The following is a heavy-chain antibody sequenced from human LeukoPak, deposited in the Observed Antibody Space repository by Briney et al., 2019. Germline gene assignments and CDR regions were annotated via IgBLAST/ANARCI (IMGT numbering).Heavy chain of an antibody. J-gene: IGHJ4*02. CDR3: ARGPGLAMGKGYFDY. CDR2: TSHDEGNK. V-gene: IGHV3-30-3*01. D-gene: IGHD5-18*01. CDR1: GFTFSNYA. Sequence: PGKSLRLSCAASGFTFSNYAMHWVRQAPGKGLEWVAATSHDEGNKYYADSVKGRFTISRDNSRNMLYLEVNSLRTDDTAVYYCARGPGLAMGKGYFDYCGQGTLVTVSS.